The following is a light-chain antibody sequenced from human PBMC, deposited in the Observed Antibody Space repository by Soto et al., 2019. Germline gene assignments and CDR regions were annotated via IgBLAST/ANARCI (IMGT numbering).Light chain of an antibody. CDR2: EDS. J-gene: IGLJ3*02. CDR3: SSYINSSTLV. V-gene: IGLV2-14*01. Sequence: QSALTQPASVSGSPGQSITISCTGTSSDVGGYNFVSWYQQHPGKAPKLMIYEDSNRPSGVSNRFSGSKSGNTASLTIYGLQAEDEGDYYCSSYINSSTLVFGGGTTLTVL. CDR1: SSDVGGYNF.